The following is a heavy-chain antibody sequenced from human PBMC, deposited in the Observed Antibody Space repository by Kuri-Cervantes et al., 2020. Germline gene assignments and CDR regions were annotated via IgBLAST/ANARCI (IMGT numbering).Heavy chain of an antibody. V-gene: IGHV3-21*01. D-gene: IGHD4-23*01. Sequence: GESLKISCAASGFTFSSYSMNWVRQAPGKGLEWVSSITSSSSYIYYADSVKGRFTISRDNAKNSLYLQMNSLRAEDTAVYYCAREGRPYGGSLYYYYGMDVWGQGTTVTVSS. CDR3: AREGRPYGGSLYYYYGMDV. CDR2: ITSSSSYI. J-gene: IGHJ6*02. CDR1: GFTFSSYS.